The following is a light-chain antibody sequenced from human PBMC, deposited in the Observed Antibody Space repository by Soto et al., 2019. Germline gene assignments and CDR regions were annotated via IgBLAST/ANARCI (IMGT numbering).Light chain of an antibody. CDR2: DVN. CDR1: SRDVGGYSY. J-gene: IGLJ2*01. V-gene: IGLV2-14*03. CDR3: SSFTSYSTLV. Sequence: QSALTQPASVPGSPGQWITISCTGTSRDVGGYSYVSWYQQHPGKAPKLMIYDVNNRPSGVSDRFSGSKSGNTASLTISGLQAEDESDYYCSSFTSYSTLVFGGGTKVTVL.